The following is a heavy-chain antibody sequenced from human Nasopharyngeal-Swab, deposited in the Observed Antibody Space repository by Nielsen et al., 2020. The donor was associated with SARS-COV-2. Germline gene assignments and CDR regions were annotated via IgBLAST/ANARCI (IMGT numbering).Heavy chain of an antibody. Sequence: GESLKISCAASGFTFSSYGMHWVRQAPGKGLEWVAVISYDGYNKYHADSVKGRFTISRDNFKNTLYLQMNSLRAEDTAVYYCAKPASGSYFSDFDYWGQGTLVTVSS. CDR2: ISYDGYNK. CDR3: AKPASGSYFSDFDY. V-gene: IGHV3-30*18. J-gene: IGHJ4*02. D-gene: IGHD1-26*01. CDR1: GFTFSSYG.